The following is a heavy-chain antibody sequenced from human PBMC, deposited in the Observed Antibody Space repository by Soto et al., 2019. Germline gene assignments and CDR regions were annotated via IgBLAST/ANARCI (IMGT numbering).Heavy chain of an antibody. CDR2: MHPYGGST. CDR1: GFTFTSFY. Sequence: ASVKVSCKASGFTFTSFYMHWVRQAPGQGPEWMGIMHPYGGSTNYAQKFQGRVTMTRDTSISTAYMELSRLRSDDTAVYYCARDVSPTYYDILTGYPVYYYGMDVWGQGTTVTVSS. CDR3: ARDVSPTYYDILTGYPVYYYGMDV. D-gene: IGHD3-9*01. V-gene: IGHV1-2*02. J-gene: IGHJ6*02.